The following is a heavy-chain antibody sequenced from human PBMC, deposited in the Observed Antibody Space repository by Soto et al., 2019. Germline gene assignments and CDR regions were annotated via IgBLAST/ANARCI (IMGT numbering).Heavy chain of an antibody. CDR2: LIPILGIA. V-gene: IGHV1-69*02. Sequence: QVQLVQSGAEVKTPGSSVKVSCKASGGTFSSYTISWVRQAPGQGLEWMGRLIPILGIANYAQKFQGRVTITADKSTSPAYMELSSLRSEDTDVYYCAAARSCSGGSCYRAYWFDPWGQGTLVTVSS. J-gene: IGHJ5*02. CDR1: GGTFSSYT. CDR3: AAARSCSGGSCYRAYWFDP. D-gene: IGHD2-15*01.